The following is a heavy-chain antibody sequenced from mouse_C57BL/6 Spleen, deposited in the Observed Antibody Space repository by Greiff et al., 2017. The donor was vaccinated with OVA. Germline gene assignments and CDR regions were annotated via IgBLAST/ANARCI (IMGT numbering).Heavy chain of an antibody. CDR1: GFSFNTYA. CDR2: IRSKSNNYAT. CDR3: VRQGDGYAY. D-gene: IGHD2-3*01. J-gene: IGHJ3*01. Sequence: EVKLMESGGGLVQPKGSLKLSCAASGFSFNTYAMNWVRQAPGKGLEWVARIRSKSNNYATYYADSVKDRFTISRDDSESMLYLQMNNLKTEDTAMYYCVRQGDGYAYWGQGTLVTVSA. V-gene: IGHV10-1*01.